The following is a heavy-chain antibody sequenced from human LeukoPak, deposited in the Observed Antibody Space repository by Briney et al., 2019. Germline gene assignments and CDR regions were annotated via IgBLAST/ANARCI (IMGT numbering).Heavy chain of an antibody. CDR3: AKDNSHSSGWYFFDY. J-gene: IGHJ4*02. V-gene: IGHV3-9*01. D-gene: IGHD6-19*01. CDR1: GFTFDDYA. Sequence: SVRVSCAASGFTFDDYAMHWVRQAPGKGLEWVSGISWNNGSIGYADSVKGRFTISRDNAKNSLYLQMNRLRAEDTALYYCAKDNSHSSGWYFFDYWGEGTVDTLST. CDR2: ISWNNGSI.